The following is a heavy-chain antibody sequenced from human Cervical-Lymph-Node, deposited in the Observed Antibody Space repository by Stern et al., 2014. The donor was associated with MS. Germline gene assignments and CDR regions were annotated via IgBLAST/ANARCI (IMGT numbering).Heavy chain of an antibody. CDR2: INPNSGGT. CDR1: GYTFTGYY. CDR3: ARGIPYYDFWSGYLYGMDV. D-gene: IGHD3-3*01. J-gene: IGHJ6*02. Sequence: VQLVESGAEVKKPGASVKVSCKASGYTFTGYYMHWVRQAPGQGLEWMGWINPNSGGTNYAQKFQGWVTMTRDTSISTAYMELSRLRSDDTAVYYCARGIPYYDFWSGYLYGMDVWGQGTTVTVSS. V-gene: IGHV1-2*04.